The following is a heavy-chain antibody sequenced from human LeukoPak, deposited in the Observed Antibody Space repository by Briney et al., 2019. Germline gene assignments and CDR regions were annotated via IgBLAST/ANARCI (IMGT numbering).Heavy chain of an antibody. CDR3: AGGGYCDISSCSAPLFDW. CDR2: INHSGST. Sequence: PSETLSLTSAVYGGSFSGYYWSWIRQPPGKGLEWIGEINHSGSTNYNPSLKSRVTISVDTSKHQFSLKLSSVTAADTAVYYCAGGGYCDISSCSAPLFDWWGQGTPVTVSS. J-gene: IGHJ4*02. CDR1: GGSFSGYY. D-gene: IGHD2-15*01. V-gene: IGHV4-34*01.